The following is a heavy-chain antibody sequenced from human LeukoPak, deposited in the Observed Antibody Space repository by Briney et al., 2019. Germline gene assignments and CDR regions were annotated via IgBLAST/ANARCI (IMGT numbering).Heavy chain of an antibody. CDR3: AREWQGGIAAAGTRIEGDY. Sequence: PGGSLRLSCAVSGFSVSGYWMTWGREAPGQGLEWGANIKQEGSEENYVDSVKGRFTLSRDNAENTFFLQMNNLRAEDTAVYYCAREWQGGIAAAGTRIEGDYWGQGTLVAVSS. V-gene: IGHV3-7*01. CDR1: GFSVSGYW. J-gene: IGHJ4*02. CDR2: IKQEGSEE. D-gene: IGHD6-13*01.